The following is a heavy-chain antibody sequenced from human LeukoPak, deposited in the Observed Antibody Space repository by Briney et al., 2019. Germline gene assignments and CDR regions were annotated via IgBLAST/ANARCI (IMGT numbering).Heavy chain of an antibody. CDR2: IYTSGST. Sequence: SGTLSLTCTVSGGSISSYYWSWIRQPAGKGLEWIGRIYTSGSTNYNPSLKSRVTMSVDTSKNQFSLKLSSVTAADTAVYYCAGTIYGSGSFDYWGQGTLVTVSS. CDR1: GGSISSYY. CDR3: AGTIYGSGSFDY. J-gene: IGHJ4*02. V-gene: IGHV4-4*07. D-gene: IGHD3-10*01.